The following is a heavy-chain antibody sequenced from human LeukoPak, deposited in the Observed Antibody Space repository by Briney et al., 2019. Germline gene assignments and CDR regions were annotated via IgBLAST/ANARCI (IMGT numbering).Heavy chain of an antibody. Sequence: GGSLRLSCAASGHTFDDYAMHWVREAPGKGLEWVSFISGDGGSTYYADSVKGRFTISRDNSKNSLYLQMNSLRTEDTALYYCSKDVNVDSAMAFDYWGQGTLVTVSS. D-gene: IGHD5-18*01. CDR3: SKDVNVDSAMAFDY. J-gene: IGHJ4*02. V-gene: IGHV3-43*02. CDR2: ISGDGGST. CDR1: GHTFDDYA.